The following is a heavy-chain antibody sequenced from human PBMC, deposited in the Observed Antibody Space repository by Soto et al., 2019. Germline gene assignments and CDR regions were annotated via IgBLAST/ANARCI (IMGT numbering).Heavy chain of an antibody. CDR1: GFTFSSYG. CDR3: ARDDTGYYYGPYAFDI. Sequence: GGSLRLSCAASGFTFSSYGMHWVRQAPGKGLEWVAVIWYDGSNKYYADSVKGRFTISRDNSKNTLYLQMNSLRAEDTAVYYCARDDTGYYYGPYAFDIWGQGTMVTVSS. V-gene: IGHV3-33*01. D-gene: IGHD3-22*01. CDR2: IWYDGSNK. J-gene: IGHJ3*02.